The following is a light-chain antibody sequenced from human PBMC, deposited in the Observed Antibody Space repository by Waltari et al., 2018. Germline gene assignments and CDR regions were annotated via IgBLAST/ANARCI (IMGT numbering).Light chain of an antibody. CDR2: QYT. Sequence: SYELTQPPSVSVSPLQPASIPCSGVILGNKYASWYQQKPGQSPLLVIYQYTNRPSGIPERFSGSKSGNAATLTISGTQAMDEADYYCQALGTGAWVFGGGTKLTVL. V-gene: IGLV3-1*01. CDR1: ILGNKY. CDR3: QALGTGAWV. J-gene: IGLJ3*02.